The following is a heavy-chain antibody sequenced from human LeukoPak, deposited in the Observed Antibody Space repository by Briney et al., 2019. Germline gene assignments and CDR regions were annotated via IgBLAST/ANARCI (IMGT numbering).Heavy chain of an antibody. CDR3: AKSSYYDSSGYYREYYFDY. D-gene: IGHD3-22*01. CDR2: ISGSGGST. V-gene: IGHV3-23*01. CDR1: GFTFSSYA. J-gene: IGHJ4*02. Sequence: PGGSLRLSCAASGFTFSSYAMSWVRQAPGKGLEWVSAISGSGGSTYYADSVKGRFTISRDSTKNTLYLQMNSLRAEDTAIYYCAKSSYYDSSGYYREYYFDYWGQGTLVTVS.